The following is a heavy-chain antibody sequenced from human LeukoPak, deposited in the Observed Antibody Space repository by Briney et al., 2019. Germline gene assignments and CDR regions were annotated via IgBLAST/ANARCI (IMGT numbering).Heavy chain of an antibody. CDR1: GGSISSSSYY. CDR2: ICYSGST. CDR3: ARHVGYYYYMDV. V-gene: IGHV4-39*01. J-gene: IGHJ6*03. D-gene: IGHD2-15*01. Sequence: PSEALSLTCTVSGGSISSSSYYWGWIRQPPGKGLEWIGSICYSGSTYYNPSLKSRVTISVDTSKNQFSLKLSSVTAADTAVYYCARHVGYYYYMDVWGKGTTVTVSS.